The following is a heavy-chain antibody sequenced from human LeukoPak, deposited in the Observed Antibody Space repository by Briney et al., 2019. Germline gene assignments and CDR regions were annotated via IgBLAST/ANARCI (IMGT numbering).Heavy chain of an antibody. CDR2: ISGDGGAT. CDR3: GKSGSRDWDYFEY. J-gene: IGHJ4*02. CDR1: GFTFSSYA. D-gene: IGHD6-19*01. V-gene: IGHV3-23*01. Sequence: GGALRLCCAAPGFTFSSYAMTWGPRAPGKGLERVSTISGDGGATHYADSVKGRFTISRANSKNTLFLQMNSLRAEDTAVYYCGKSGSRDWDYFEYWGQGTLVTASS.